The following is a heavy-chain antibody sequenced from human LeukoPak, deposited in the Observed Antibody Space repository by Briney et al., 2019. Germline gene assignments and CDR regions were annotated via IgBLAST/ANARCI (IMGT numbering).Heavy chain of an antibody. Sequence: PSETLSLTCTVSGGSISSYYWSWIRQPPGKGLEWIGYIYYSGSTNYNPSLKSRVTISVDTSKNQFSLKLSSVTAADTAVYYCAREHSESYYTFDYWGQGTLVTVSS. CDR3: AREHSESYYTFDY. CDR2: IYYSGST. V-gene: IGHV4-59*01. D-gene: IGHD1-26*01. J-gene: IGHJ4*02. CDR1: GGSISSYY.